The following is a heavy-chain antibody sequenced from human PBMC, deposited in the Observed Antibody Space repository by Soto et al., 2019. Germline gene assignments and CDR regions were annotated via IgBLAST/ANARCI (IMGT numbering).Heavy chain of an antibody. D-gene: IGHD3-22*01. V-gene: IGHV3-23*01. J-gene: IGHJ4*02. CDR1: AFTFSTYA. Sequence: EVQLLESGGGLVQPEGSRRLSCAASAFTFSTYAMSWVRQAPGKGLEWVSAISGTGGSTYYADSVKGRFTISRDNSKNTLYLQMSSLRAEDTALYYCARDVKYYYDAAGSNYFDYRGQGTLVTVSS. CDR2: ISGTGGST. CDR3: ARDVKYYYDAAGSNYFDY.